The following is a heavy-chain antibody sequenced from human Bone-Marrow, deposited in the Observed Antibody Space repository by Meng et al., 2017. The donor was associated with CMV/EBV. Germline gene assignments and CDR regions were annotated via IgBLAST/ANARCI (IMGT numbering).Heavy chain of an antibody. CDR3: ARRVVPAADDYYGMDV. V-gene: IGHV3-21*04. Sequence: GESLKISCAASGFTFSTYTMNWVRQAPGKGLEWVSSISSGSSYIYYADSVKGRFTISRDNAKNSLYLQMNSLRAEDTALYYCARRVVPAADDYYGMDVWGQGTTVTVSS. CDR1: GFTFSTYT. J-gene: IGHJ6*02. CDR2: ISSGSSYI. D-gene: IGHD2-2*01.